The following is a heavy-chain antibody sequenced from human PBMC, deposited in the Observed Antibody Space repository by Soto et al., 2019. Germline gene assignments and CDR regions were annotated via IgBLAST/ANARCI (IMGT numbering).Heavy chain of an antibody. D-gene: IGHD1-1*01. J-gene: IGHJ4*02. CDR1: GLTLSTSS. CDR3: ARDGIGGTAFRGFLDY. Sequence: GGSVRLSCAAFGLTLSTSSMNWVRQAPGRGLEWVSYIRRHTSFTDYADSVKGRFTISRDNAKNSLYLQMNSLRVEDTALYYCARDGIGGTAFRGFLDYWGQGTLVTVSS. V-gene: IGHV3-21*05. CDR2: IRRHTSFT.